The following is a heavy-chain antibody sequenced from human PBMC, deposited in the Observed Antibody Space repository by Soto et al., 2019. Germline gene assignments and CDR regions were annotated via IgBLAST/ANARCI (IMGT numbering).Heavy chain of an antibody. CDR1: GYTFGHFY. CDR3: ARDEGGYDILTGYYKAHHFGQ. D-gene: IGHD3-9*01. Sequence: QVQLVQSGAEVKKPGDSVKVSCKASGYTFGHFYITWVRQAPGQGLEWMGAISPHNRNTNYAEKFRGRVTMTTDTSTTTAQMELRSLRSGDTAVYYCARDEGGYDILTGYYKAHHFGQWGQGALVTVSS. J-gene: IGHJ4*02. CDR2: ISPHNRNT. V-gene: IGHV1-18*01.